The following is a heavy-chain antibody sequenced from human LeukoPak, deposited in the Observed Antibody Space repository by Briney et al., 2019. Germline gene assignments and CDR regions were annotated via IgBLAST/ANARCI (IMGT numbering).Heavy chain of an antibody. D-gene: IGHD2/OR15-2a*01. CDR3: ARGGLSHAFDL. J-gene: IGHJ3*01. CDR2: ISVHRGNT. Sequence: ASVKVSCKASGYIFSNYDISWVRQAPGQGLEWMGWISVHRGNTDYAQNIQGRVSMTADTSTNTASMELTSLRSDDTAVYYCARGGLSHAFDLWGQGTMVTVSS. V-gene: IGHV1-18*01. CDR1: GYIFSNYD.